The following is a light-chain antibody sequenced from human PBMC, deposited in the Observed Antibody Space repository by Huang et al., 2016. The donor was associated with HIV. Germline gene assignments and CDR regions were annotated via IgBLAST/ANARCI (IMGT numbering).Light chain of an antibody. J-gene: IGKJ4*01. CDR2: WAS. CDR1: QSVLYSSKNRNY. V-gene: IGKV4-1*01. Sequence: DIVMTQSPNSLAVSLGERATINCKSSQSVLYSSKNRNYLAWYPQKPGQPPKLLIYWASTRESGVPDRFSGSGSATDFTLTIRSLQAEDVAIYYCQQYYSFPPSFGGGTKVEI. CDR3: QQYYSFPPS.